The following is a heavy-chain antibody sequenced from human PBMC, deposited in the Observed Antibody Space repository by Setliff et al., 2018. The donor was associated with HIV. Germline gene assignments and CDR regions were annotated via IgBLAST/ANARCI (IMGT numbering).Heavy chain of an antibody. CDR1: GGSISSSSYY. V-gene: IGHV4-61*05. J-gene: IGHJ4*02. CDR3: ARSLTKQLVLGTSREYYFDS. Sequence: NPSETLSLTCTVSGGSISSSSYYWGWIRQPPGKGLEWIGYVYYSGSTKYSPSLKSRVSISLDPSTKQVSLRLRSVTAADTAVYYCARSLTKQLVLGTSREYYFDSWGQGAQVTVSS. D-gene: IGHD6-13*01. CDR2: VYYSGST.